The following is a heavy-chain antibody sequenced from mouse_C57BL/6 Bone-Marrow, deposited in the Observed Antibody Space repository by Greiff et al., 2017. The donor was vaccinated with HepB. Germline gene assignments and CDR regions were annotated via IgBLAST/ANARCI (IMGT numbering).Heavy chain of an antibody. CDR3: TRYDYDVLDY. V-gene: IGHV1-15*01. Sequence: QVQLKQSGAELVRPGASVTLSCKASGYTFTDYEMHWVKQTPVHGLEWIGAIDPETGGTAYNQKFKGKAILTADKSSSTAYMELRSLTSEDSAVYYFTRYDYDVLDYWGQGTSVTVSS. J-gene: IGHJ4*01. CDR2: IDPETGGT. D-gene: IGHD2-4*01. CDR1: GYTFTDYE.